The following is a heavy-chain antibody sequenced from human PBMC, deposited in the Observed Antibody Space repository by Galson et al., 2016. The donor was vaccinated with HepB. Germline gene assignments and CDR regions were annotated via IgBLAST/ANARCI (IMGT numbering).Heavy chain of an antibody. D-gene: IGHD5-18*01. CDR3: ARQSVPDTVMAHHSHYYYMDV. Sequence: RQPPGKGLEWIGTIFDTGNTYHNPSLKSRVGISVDTSKNQFSLKLSSVTAADTAVYYCARQSVPDTVMAHHSHYYYMDVWGKGTTVTVSS. J-gene: IGHJ6*03. V-gene: IGHV4-39*01. CDR2: IFDTGNT.